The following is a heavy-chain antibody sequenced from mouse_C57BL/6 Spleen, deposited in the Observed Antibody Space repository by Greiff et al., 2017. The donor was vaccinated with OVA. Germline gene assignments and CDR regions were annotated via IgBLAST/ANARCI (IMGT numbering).Heavy chain of an antibody. D-gene: IGHD1-1*01. Sequence: VQLQQSGTELMKPGASVKLSCKATGYTFTGYWIEWVKQRPGHGLEWIGEILPGSGSTNYNEKFKGKATFTADTSSNTAYMQLSSLTTEDSAIYYCARGFITTVVATYYYAMDYWGQGTSVTVSS. CDR1: GYTFTGYW. V-gene: IGHV1-9*01. CDR3: ARGFITTVVATYYYAMDY. CDR2: ILPGSGST. J-gene: IGHJ4*01.